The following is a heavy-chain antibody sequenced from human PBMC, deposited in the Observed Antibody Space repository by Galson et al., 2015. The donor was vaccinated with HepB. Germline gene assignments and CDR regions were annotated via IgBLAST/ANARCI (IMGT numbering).Heavy chain of an antibody. J-gene: IGHJ6*03. V-gene: IGHV3-23*01. Sequence: SLRLSCAASGFTFSSYAMSWVRQAPGKGLEWVSAISGSGGSTYYADSVKGRFTISRDNSKNTLYLQMNSLRAEDTAVYYCAKGGLSTYYYDSSGYRHYYYYYMDVWGKGTTVTVSS. CDR1: GFTFSSYA. D-gene: IGHD3-22*01. CDR3: AKGGLSTYYYDSSGYRHYYYYYMDV. CDR2: ISGSGGST.